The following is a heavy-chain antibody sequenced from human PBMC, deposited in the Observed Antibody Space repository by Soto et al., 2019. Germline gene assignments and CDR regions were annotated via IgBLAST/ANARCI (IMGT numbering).Heavy chain of an antibody. V-gene: IGHV3-7*01. Sequence: GGSLRLSCAASGFTFSSYWMSWVRQAPGKGLEWVANIKQDGSEKYYVDSVKGRFTISRDNAKNSLYLQMNSLRAEDTAVYYCARVKFGYSNYDGNYYYYLDGWGKGTTVTVSS. CDR1: GFTFSSYW. CDR2: IKQDGSEK. CDR3: ARVKFGYSNYDGNYYYYLDG. D-gene: IGHD4-4*01. J-gene: IGHJ6*03.